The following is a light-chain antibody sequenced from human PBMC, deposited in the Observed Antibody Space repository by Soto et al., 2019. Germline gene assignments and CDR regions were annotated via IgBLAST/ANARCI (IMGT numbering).Light chain of an antibody. V-gene: IGLV2-14*01. Sequence: LTQPASVSGSPGQSITISCTGTSSDVGGYNYVSWYQQHPGKAPKLMIYEVSNRPSGVSNRFSGSKSGNTASLTISGLQAEEEADYSCSSYTSRSTHVFGTGTKVTVL. CDR3: SSYTSRSTHV. CDR1: SSDVGGYNY. J-gene: IGLJ1*01. CDR2: EVS.